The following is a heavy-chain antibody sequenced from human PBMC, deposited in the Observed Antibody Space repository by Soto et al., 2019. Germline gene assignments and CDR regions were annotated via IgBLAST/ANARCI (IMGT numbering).Heavy chain of an antibody. J-gene: IGHJ4*02. Sequence: PGGSLRLSCVASGFTFISSFMVWVRQAPGKGLEWVANINQDGGGTYYVDSVEGRFTISRDNAKDSLYLQMNSLRGEDTAVYYCARYFRGSGRYFFDYWGQGTLVTV. CDR1: GFTFISSF. CDR3: ARYFRGSGRYFFDY. CDR2: INQDGGGT. D-gene: IGHD6-19*01. V-gene: IGHV3-7*03.